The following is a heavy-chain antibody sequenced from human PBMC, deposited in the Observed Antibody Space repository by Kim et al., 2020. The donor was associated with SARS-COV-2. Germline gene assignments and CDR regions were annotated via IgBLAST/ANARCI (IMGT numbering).Heavy chain of an antibody. J-gene: IGHJ4*02. CDR1: GFTFSTCW. CDR3: VRGSDGASPNYSDY. CDR2: ITRDGSGS. Sequence: GGSLRLSCVASGFTFSTCWMHWFRQAPGKGLVWVSRITRDGSGSNYEDFVEGRLTMSRAHSKNTMYLQMNSLRPEDTAVYYCVRGSDGASPNYSDYWVQGSLVSVSS. V-gene: IGHV3-74*01. D-gene: IGHD4-17*01.